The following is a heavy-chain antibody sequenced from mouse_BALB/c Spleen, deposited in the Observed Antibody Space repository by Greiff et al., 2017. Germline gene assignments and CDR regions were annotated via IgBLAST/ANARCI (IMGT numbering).Heavy chain of an antibody. J-gene: IGHJ3*01. CDR3: ARLATRTMSTTGCAY. D-gene: IGHD2-4*01. CDR2: ISNGGGST. CDR1: GFTFSSYT. Sequence: EVKLVESGGGLVQPGGSLKLSCAASGFTFSSYTMSWVRQTPEKRLEWVAYISNGGGSTYYPDTVKGRFTISRDNAKNTLYRQMSSLKSEDTAMYYCARLATRTMSTTGCAYGGQGTLVTVSA. V-gene: IGHV5-12-2*01.